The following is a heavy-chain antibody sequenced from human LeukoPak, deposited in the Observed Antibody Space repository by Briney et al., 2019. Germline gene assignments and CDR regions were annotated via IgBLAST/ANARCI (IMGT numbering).Heavy chain of an antibody. J-gene: IGHJ6*02. Sequence: ASVKVSCKASGYTFTSYDINWVRQATGQGLEWMGWMNPNSGNTGYAQKFQGRVTMTRNTSISTAYMELSSLRSEDTAVYYCARVPGYDFWSGYSIYHYYYGMDVWGQGTTVTVSS. CDR3: ARVPGYDFWSGYSIYHYYYGMDV. CDR1: GYTFTSYD. D-gene: IGHD3-3*01. V-gene: IGHV1-8*01. CDR2: MNPNSGNT.